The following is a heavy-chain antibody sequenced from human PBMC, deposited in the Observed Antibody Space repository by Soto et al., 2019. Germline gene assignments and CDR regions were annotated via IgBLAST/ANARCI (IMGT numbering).Heavy chain of an antibody. CDR1: GFTFSNHG. Sequence: QVQLVESGGGVVQPGRSLRLSCAASGFTFSNHGMHWVRQSPGKGLESVAIIWYDGSSNYYADSVKGRFTISRDNSKNALYRQMNSMRVEDTALYYCARDNSNRWYGPLDYWGQGSLVTVSS. D-gene: IGHD6-13*01. CDR3: ARDNSNRWYGPLDY. V-gene: IGHV3-33*01. J-gene: IGHJ4*02. CDR2: IWYDGSSN.